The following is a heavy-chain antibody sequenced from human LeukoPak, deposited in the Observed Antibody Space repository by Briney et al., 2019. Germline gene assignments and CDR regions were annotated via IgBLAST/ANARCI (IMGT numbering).Heavy chain of an antibody. D-gene: IGHD6-19*01. Sequence: PGGSLRLSCAASGFTFSSYDMHWVRHATGKGLEWVSAIGTAGDPYYPGSVKGRFTISRENAKNSLYLQMNSLRAGDTAVYYCARAGYSSGWPGGYYYYYGMDVWGKGTTVTVSS. CDR2: IGTAGDP. V-gene: IGHV3-13*05. CDR3: ARAGYSSGWPGGYYYYYGMDV. CDR1: GFTFSSYD. J-gene: IGHJ6*04.